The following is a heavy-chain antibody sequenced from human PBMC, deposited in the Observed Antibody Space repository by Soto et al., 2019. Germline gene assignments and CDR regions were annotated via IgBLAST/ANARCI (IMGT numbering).Heavy chain of an antibody. J-gene: IGHJ6*02. CDR3: AKDRARFVAVADPRYCYYGMHV. CDR1: GFTFSSYA. D-gene: IGHD6-19*01. Sequence: GGSLRLSCAASGFTFSSYAMSWVRQAPGKGLEWVSAISGSGGSTYYADSVKGRFTISRDNSKNTLYLQMNSLRAEDTAVYYCAKDRARFVAVADPRYCYYGMHVSGPGTTLPV. V-gene: IGHV3-23*01. CDR2: ISGSGGST.